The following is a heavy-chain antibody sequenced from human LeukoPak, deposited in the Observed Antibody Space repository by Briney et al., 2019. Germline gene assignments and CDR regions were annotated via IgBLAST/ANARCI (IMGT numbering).Heavy chain of an antibody. D-gene: IGHD2-2*01. CDR1: GGTFSSYA. J-gene: IGHJ6*03. Sequence: GASVKVSCKASGGTFSSYAISWVRQAPGQGLEWMGGIIPIFGTANYAQKFQGRVTVTTDESTSTAYMELSSLRSEDTAVYYCARGSTSSRYMDVWGKGTTVTVSS. CDR2: IIPIFGTA. CDR3: ARGSTSSRYMDV. V-gene: IGHV1-69*05.